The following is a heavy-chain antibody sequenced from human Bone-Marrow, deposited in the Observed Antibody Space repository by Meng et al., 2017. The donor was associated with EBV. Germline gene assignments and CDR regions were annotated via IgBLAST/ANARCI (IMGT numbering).Heavy chain of an antibody. Sequence: VPLQESGPGLVKPSGTLSLPCAVSGGSISSSNWWSWVRQPPGKGLEWIGEIYHSGSTNYNPSLKSRVTISVDKSKNQFSLKLSSVTAADTAVYYCARGQSIAVAVSTNYFDYWGQGTLVTVSS. D-gene: IGHD6-19*01. V-gene: IGHV4-4*02. CDR3: ARGQSIAVAVSTNYFDY. J-gene: IGHJ4*02. CDR1: GGSISSSNW. CDR2: IYHSGST.